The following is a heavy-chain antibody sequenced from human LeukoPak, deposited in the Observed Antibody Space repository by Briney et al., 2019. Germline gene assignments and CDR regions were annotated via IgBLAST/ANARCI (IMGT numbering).Heavy chain of an antibody. CDR3: ARTYYYGSGSRGTSSH. Sequence: SETLSLTCAVYGGSFSGYYWSWIRQPPGKGLEWIGEINHSGSTNYNPSLKSRVTISVDTSKNQFSLKLSSVTAADTAVYYCARTYYYGSGSRGTSSHWGQGTLVTVSS. CDR2: INHSGST. CDR1: GGSFSGYY. D-gene: IGHD3-10*01. J-gene: IGHJ4*02. V-gene: IGHV4-34*01.